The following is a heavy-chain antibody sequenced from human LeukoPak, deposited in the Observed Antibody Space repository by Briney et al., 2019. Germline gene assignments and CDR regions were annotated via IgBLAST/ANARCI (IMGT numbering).Heavy chain of an antibody. J-gene: IGHJ6*04. V-gene: IGHV1-69*06. Sequence: SVKVSCKASGGTFSSYAISWVRQAPGQGLEWMGGIIPIFGTANYAQKFQGRVTITADKSTSTAYMELSSLRSEDTAVCYCARMRPIVVVPAAMQPYYYGMDVWGKGTTVTVSS. CDR3: ARMRPIVVVPAAMQPYYYGMDV. CDR1: GGTFSSYA. CDR2: IIPIFGTA. D-gene: IGHD2-2*01.